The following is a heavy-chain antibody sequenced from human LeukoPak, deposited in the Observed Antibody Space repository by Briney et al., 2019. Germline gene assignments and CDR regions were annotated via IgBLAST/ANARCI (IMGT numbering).Heavy chain of an antibody. J-gene: IGHJ4*02. D-gene: IGHD3-10*01. CDR3: ARLAYGSGTLDY. CDR1: GGSISSYY. V-gene: IGHV4-59*08. CDR2: ISYTGST. Sequence: PSETLSLTCTVSGGSISSYYWSWIRQPPGKGLEWIGYISYTGSTNYNPSLKSRVTISVDTSKNQFSLKLSSVTAADTAVYYCARLAYGSGTLDYWGQGTLVTVSS.